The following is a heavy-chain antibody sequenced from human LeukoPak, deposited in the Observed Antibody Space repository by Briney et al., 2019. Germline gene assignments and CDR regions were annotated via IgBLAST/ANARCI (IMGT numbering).Heavy chain of an antibody. Sequence: ASVKVSCKASGYTFTDYYIHWERQAPGQGLEWMGRINLNSGDTNYAQKFQGRVTMTRDTSISTAYMELSRLRSDDTAVYYCASISEVWSGYYTVHFDYWGQGTLVTVSS. CDR3: ASISEVWSGYYTVHFDY. V-gene: IGHV1-2*02. CDR2: INLNSGDT. CDR1: GYTFTDYY. J-gene: IGHJ4*02. D-gene: IGHD3-3*01.